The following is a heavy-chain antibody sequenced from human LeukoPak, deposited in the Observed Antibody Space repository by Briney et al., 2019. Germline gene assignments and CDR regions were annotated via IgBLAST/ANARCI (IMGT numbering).Heavy chain of an antibody. CDR2: ISAYNGNT. CDR1: GYTFTSYD. CDR3: ARVGLRLGELSPTHSDY. J-gene: IGHJ4*02. Sequence: ASVKVSCKASGYTFTSYDINWVRQATGQGLEWMGWISAYNGNTNYAQKLQGRVTMTTDTSTSTAYMELRSLRSDDTAVYYCARVGLRLGELSPTHSDYWGQGTLVTVSS. V-gene: IGHV1-18*01. D-gene: IGHD3-16*02.